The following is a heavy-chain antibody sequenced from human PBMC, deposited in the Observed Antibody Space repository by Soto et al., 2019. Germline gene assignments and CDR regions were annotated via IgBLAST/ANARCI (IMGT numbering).Heavy chain of an antibody. D-gene: IGHD3-16*01. CDR1: GGTLSNYA. CDR2: IIPIFDTA. J-gene: IGHJ4*02. V-gene: IGHV1-69*15. CDR3: AREGGDSDGVTFFDY. Sequence: QVQLVQSGAEVKKPGSSVKVSCKTSGGTLSNYAISWLRQAPGQGPEWMGSIIPIFDTANYAQKFQGRVMITADESTSTVYMELSSLRSEDTAVYYCAREGGDSDGVTFFDYWGQGTLVTVSS.